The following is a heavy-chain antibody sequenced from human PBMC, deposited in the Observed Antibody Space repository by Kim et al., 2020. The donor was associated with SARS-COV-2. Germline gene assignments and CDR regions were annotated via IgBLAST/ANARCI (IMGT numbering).Heavy chain of an antibody. CDR3: ARLFDMVRGVDKDY. Sequence: QSFQGHVTISADKSISTAYLQWSSLKASDTAMYYCARLFDMVRGVDKDYWGQGTLVTVSS. V-gene: IGHV5-10-1*01. D-gene: IGHD3-10*01. J-gene: IGHJ4*02.